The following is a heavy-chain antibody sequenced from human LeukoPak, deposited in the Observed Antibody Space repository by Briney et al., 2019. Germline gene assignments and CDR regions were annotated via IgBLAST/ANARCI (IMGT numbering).Heavy chain of an antibody. V-gene: IGHV3-23*01. D-gene: IGHD6-19*01. CDR3: AKDLSPLLPVAGRDAFDI. J-gene: IGHJ3*02. CDR1: GFTFSSYA. CDR2: ISGSGGST. Sequence: GGSLRLSCAASGFTFSSYAMSWVRQAPGKGLEWVSAISGSGGSTYYADSVKGRFTISRDNSKDTLYPQMNSLRAKDTAVYYCAKDLSPLLPVAGRDAFDIWGQGTMVTVSS.